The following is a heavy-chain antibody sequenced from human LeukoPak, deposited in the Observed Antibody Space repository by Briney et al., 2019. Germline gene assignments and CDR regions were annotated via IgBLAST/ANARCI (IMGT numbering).Heavy chain of an antibody. D-gene: IGHD3-16*01. Sequence: ASVKVSCKASGYTFTGYYIHWVRQAPGQGLEWMGWINPNSGGPNYAQKFQGRVTMTRDTSISTAYMEMSRLRSDDTAVYYCARDVSAGGTNWFDLWGQGTLVTVSS. J-gene: IGHJ5*02. V-gene: IGHV1-2*02. CDR3: ARDVSAGGTNWFDL. CDR2: INPNSGGP. CDR1: GYTFTGYY.